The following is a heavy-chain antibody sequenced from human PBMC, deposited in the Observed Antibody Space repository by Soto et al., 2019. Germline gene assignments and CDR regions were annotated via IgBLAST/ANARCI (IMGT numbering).Heavy chain of an antibody. CDR2: INGSSDRI. V-gene: IGHV3-23*01. J-gene: IGHJ4*02. CDR3: AKAKTSYYDSS. Sequence: EVQLLESGGRLGTPWGSPRLFCGSSGFRFRQLAHRLVRQAPGGGLEWGSAINGSSDRIFYADSVRGRFTISRDNSKNTLYLQMNSLRAEDTAVYYCAKAKTSYYDSSGGEGALVTVSS. CDR1: GFRFRQLA. D-gene: IGHD3-22*01.